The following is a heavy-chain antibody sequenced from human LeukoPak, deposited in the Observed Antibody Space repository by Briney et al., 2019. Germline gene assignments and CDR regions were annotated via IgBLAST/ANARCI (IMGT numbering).Heavy chain of an antibody. CDR3: ARGQSHIDY. CDR1: GGSFSGYY. Sequence: SETLSLTCAVYGGSFSGYYWSWIRQPPGKGLVWIGEINHSGSTNYNPSLKSRVTISVDRSKNQFSLKLSSVTAADTAVYYCARGQSHIDYWGQGTLVTVSS. J-gene: IGHJ4*02. CDR2: INHSGST. V-gene: IGHV4-34*01.